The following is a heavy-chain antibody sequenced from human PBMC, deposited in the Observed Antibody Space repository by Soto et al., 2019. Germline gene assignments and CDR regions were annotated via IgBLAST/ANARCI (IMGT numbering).Heavy chain of an antibody. CDR2: IYYSGST. J-gene: IGHJ4*02. CDR1: GGSVSSGSYY. D-gene: IGHD1-26*01. Sequence: QVQLQESGPGLVKPSETLSLTCTVSGGSVSSGSYYWSWIRQPPGKGLEWIGYIYYSGSTNYNPSLKSPVTISVDTSKNQFSLKLSSVTAADTAVYYCAREGPEWAPYFDYWGQGTLVTVSS. V-gene: IGHV4-61*01. CDR3: AREGPEWAPYFDY.